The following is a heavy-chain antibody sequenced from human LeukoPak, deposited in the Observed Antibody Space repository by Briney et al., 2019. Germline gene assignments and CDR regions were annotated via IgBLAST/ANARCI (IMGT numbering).Heavy chain of an antibody. CDR3: AKDRSGSYSQGLDY. J-gene: IGHJ4*02. CDR2: IRYDGSNK. D-gene: IGHD1-26*01. CDR1: GFTFSSYG. V-gene: IGHV3-30*02. Sequence: GGSLRLSCAASGFTFSSYGMHWVRQAPGKGLEWVAFIRYDGSNKYYADSVKGRFTISRDNPKNTLYLQMNSLRAEDTAVYYCAKDRSGSYSQGLDYWGQGTLVTVSS.